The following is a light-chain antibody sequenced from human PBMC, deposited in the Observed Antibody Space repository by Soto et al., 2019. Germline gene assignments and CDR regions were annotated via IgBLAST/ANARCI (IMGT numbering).Light chain of an antibody. CDR2: GNS. CDR1: SSNIGAGYD. J-gene: IGLJ3*02. V-gene: IGLV1-40*01. CDR3: QSYDSSLSGWV. Sequence: QLVLTQPPSVSGAPGQRVTISCTGSSSNIGAGYDVHWYQQLPGTAPKLLISGNSNRPSGVPDRFSGSKSGTSASLAITGLQAEDEADYYCQSYDSSLSGWVFGGGTKRTVL.